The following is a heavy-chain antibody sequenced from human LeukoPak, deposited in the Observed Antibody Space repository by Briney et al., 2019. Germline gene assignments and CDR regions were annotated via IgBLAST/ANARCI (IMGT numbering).Heavy chain of an antibody. CDR3: ARRAGAYSHPYDY. CDR1: GFTFSSYA. D-gene: IGHD4/OR15-4a*01. CDR2: ISGSGGST. V-gene: IGHV3-23*01. J-gene: IGHJ4*02. Sequence: HAGGSLRLSCAASGFTFSSYAMSWVRQAPGKGLEWVSAISGSGGSTYYADSVKGRFTISRDNSKNTLYLQMNSLRADDTAVYYCARRAGAYSHPYDYWGQGTLVTVSS.